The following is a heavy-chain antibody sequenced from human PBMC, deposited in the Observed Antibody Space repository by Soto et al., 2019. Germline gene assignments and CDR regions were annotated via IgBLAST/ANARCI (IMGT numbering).Heavy chain of an antibody. CDR2: IYYSGST. D-gene: IGHD4-17*01. J-gene: IGHJ6*03. Sequence: SETLSLTCTVSGGSISSYYWSWIRQPPGKGQEWIGYIYYSGSTNYNHSLKSRVTISVDTSKNQFSLKLSSVTAADTAVYYCTRRRTVANYYYYYYMDVWGKGTTVTVSS. V-gene: IGHV4-59*01. CDR1: GGSISSYY. CDR3: TRRRTVANYYYYYYMDV.